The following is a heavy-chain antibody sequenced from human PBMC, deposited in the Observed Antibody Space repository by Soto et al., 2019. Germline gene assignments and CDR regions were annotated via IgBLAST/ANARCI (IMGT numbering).Heavy chain of an antibody. CDR3: ARPPLF. CDR2: ISGGGGSNT. J-gene: IGHJ4*02. D-gene: IGHD2-21*01. Sequence: EVHLLESGGGLLQPGGSLRLSCAASGFAFGNYAMSWVRQAPGRGLEWVSTISGGGGSNTYYAESVMGRFTISRDNSKNTLYLQMNSLRAEDTAGYYCARPPLFWGQGTLVTVSS. CDR1: GFAFGNYA. V-gene: IGHV3-23*01.